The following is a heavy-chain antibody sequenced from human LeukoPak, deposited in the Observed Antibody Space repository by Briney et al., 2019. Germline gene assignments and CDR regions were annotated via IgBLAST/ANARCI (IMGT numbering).Heavy chain of an antibody. V-gene: IGHV4-39*01. CDR3: ASLAVAGISEGY. Sequence: SETLFLTCTVSGGSISSDSYYWAWIRQPPGKGLEWIASIYYSGSTYYNPSPKSRVTISVDTSRNQFSLKLSSVTAADTAVYYCASLAVAGISEGYWGQGTLVIVSS. CDR2: IYYSGST. CDR1: GGSISSDSYY. D-gene: IGHD6-19*01. J-gene: IGHJ4*02.